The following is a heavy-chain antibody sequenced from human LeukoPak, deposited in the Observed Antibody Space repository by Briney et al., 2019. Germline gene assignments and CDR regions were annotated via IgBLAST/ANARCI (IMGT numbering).Heavy chain of an antibody. J-gene: IGHJ4*02. Sequence: ASVKVSCKASGYTFTNYYIHWVRQAPGQGLEWMGLINPGGGNTNYAQNFQGRVTMTRDTSASTVYMELSSLRSDDTAVYYCARSCSGGSCYEGLDYWGQGTLVTVSS. D-gene: IGHD2-15*01. V-gene: IGHV1-46*01. CDR2: INPGGGNT. CDR1: GYTFTNYY. CDR3: ARSCSGGSCYEGLDY.